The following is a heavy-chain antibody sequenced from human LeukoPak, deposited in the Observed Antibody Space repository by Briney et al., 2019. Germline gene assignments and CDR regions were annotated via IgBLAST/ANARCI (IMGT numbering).Heavy chain of an antibody. J-gene: IGHJ5*02. CDR1: GFTFSSYA. D-gene: IGHD3-3*01. Sequence: GGSLRLSCAASGFTFSSYAMNWVRQAPGKGLEWVSAISGSGDSTYYADSVKGRFTISRDNSKNTLYLQMSSLRAEDTAIYYCARLHYDFWSGYPHPRYNWFDPWGQGTLVTVSS. V-gene: IGHV3-23*01. CDR3: ARLHYDFWSGYPHPRYNWFDP. CDR2: ISGSGDST.